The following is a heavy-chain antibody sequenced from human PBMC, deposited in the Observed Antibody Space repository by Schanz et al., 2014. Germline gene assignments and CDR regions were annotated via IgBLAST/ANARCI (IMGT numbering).Heavy chain of an antibody. D-gene: IGHD2-2*01. J-gene: IGHJ4*02. Sequence: EVQLVESGGGLVKPGGSLRLSCGVSGFTASSHSMNWVRQAPGKGLEWVSYVSSSSSYTHYADSVKGRFTISRDNAKNSLYLQMNSLRAEDTAVYYCARGGFFDSTSFDSWGQGTLVTVSS. V-gene: IGHV3-21*05. CDR2: VSSSSSYT. CDR3: ARGGFFDSTSFDS. CDR1: GFTASSHS.